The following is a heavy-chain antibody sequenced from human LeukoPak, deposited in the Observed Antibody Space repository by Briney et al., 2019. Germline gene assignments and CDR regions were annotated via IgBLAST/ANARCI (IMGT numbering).Heavy chain of an antibody. Sequence: ESGPTLVKPTQTLTLTCTFSGFSLSTSGVGVGWIRQPPGKALEWLALIYWDDDMRYSPSLKSRLTITKDTSKNQVVLTMTNMDPVDTATYYCAHTRVVVAATNFDYWGQGTLVTVSS. CDR3: AHTRVVVAATNFDY. D-gene: IGHD2-15*01. V-gene: IGHV2-5*02. CDR1: GFSLSTSGVG. CDR2: IYWDDDM. J-gene: IGHJ4*02.